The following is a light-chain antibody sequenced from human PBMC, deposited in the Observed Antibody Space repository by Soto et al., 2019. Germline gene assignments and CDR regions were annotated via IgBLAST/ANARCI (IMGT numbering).Light chain of an antibody. CDR2: DAS. CDR3: QQYEKSPLT. CDR1: QSIKNNF. J-gene: IGKJ4*01. V-gene: IGKV3-20*01. Sequence: EIVLTQSPGTLSLSPGERATLSCRASQSIKNNFLAWYQQKPGQAPRLLIYDASNRATGVPDRFSGSGSGTDFTLTISRLESEDFAVYHCQQYEKSPLTFGGGTKVDIK.